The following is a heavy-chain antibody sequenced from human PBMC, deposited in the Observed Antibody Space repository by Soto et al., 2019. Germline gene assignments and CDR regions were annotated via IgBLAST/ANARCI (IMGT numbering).Heavy chain of an antibody. J-gene: IGHJ6*01. CDR1: GGTFGTYA. D-gene: IGHD3-10*01. V-gene: IGHV1-69*11. CDR3: ARDESNYHGSYGMDV. Sequence: GGSVKGSFKAPGGTFGTYAINLVRQAPGQGLEWMGRIIPILGTTNYAHMFQGRVTITADESTSTAYMEVSSLRSEDTAVYYCARDESNYHGSYGMDVWGQGTPVTVSS. CDR2: IIPILGTT.